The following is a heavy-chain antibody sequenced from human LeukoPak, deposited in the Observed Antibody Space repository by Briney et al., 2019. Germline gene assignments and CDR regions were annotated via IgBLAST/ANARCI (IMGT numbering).Heavy chain of an antibody. J-gene: IGHJ4*02. Sequence: GVSLQISCQGSGYSFTSYWIGWVRPMPGKGLEWMGIIYPGDSDTRYSPSFQGQVTISADKSISTAYLQWSSLKASDTAMYYCARLHYGSGSPIATHFDYWGQGTLVTVSS. V-gene: IGHV5-51*01. D-gene: IGHD3-10*01. CDR1: GYSFTSYW. CDR3: ARLHYGSGSPIATHFDY. CDR2: IYPGDSDT.